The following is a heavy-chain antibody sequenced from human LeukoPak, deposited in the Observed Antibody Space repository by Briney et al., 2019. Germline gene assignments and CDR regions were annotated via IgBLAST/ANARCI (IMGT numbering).Heavy chain of an antibody. J-gene: IGHJ4*02. CDR1: GGSISSYY. CDR3: ARGKNTAMY. CDR2: IYYSGST. Sequence: SETLSLTCTVSGGSISSYYWSWIRQPPGKGLEWIGYIYYSGSTNYNPYLKSRVSISVDTSKNQFSLKLSSVTAADTAVYYCARGKNTAMYWGQGTLVTVSS. V-gene: IGHV4-59*01. D-gene: IGHD5-18*01.